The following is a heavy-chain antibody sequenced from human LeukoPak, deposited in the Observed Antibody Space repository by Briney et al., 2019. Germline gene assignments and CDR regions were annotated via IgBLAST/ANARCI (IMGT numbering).Heavy chain of an antibody. CDR1: GFTFSSYS. CDR2: ISSSSSYI. D-gene: IGHD3-16*01. J-gene: IGHJ6*02. Sequence: GGSLRLSCAASGFTFSSYSMNWVRQAPGKGLEWVSSISSSSSYIYYADSVKGRFTISRDNAKNSLYLQMISLRAEDTAVYYCARAPPPRDTSYYYGMDVWGQGTTVTVSS. V-gene: IGHV3-21*01. CDR3: ARAPPPRDTSYYYGMDV.